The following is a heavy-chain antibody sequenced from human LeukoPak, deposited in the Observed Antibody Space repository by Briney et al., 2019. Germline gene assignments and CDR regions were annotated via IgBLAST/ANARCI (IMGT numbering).Heavy chain of an antibody. CDR2: IYSGGST. CDR3: ARGVGSGSRLRAGDY. CDR1: GFTVSSNY. D-gene: IGHD1-26*01. J-gene: IGHJ4*02. V-gene: IGHV3-53*01. Sequence: GGSLRLSCAASGFTVSSNYMSWVRQAPGKGLEWVSVIYSGGSTYYADSVKGRFTISRDNSKNTLYLQMNSLRAEDTAVYYCARGVGSGSRLRAGDYWGQGTLVIVSS.